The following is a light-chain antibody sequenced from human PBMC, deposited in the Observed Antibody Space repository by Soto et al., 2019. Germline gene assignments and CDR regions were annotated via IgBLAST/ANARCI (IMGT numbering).Light chain of an antibody. J-gene: IGLJ3*02. V-gene: IGLV2-11*01. CDR1: SSDVGVYNY. CDR2: DVT. CDR3: CSYAGSYTLWV. Sequence: QSALTQPRSVSGSPGQSVTISCTGTSSDVGVYNYVSWYQQHPGKAPKLMIYDVTKRPSWVPDRFSGSKSGNTASLTISGLRTDDEADYFCCSYAGSYTLWVFGGGTKLTVL.